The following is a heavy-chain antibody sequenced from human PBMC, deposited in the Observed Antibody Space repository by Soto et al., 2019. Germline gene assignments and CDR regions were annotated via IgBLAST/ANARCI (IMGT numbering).Heavy chain of an antibody. J-gene: IGHJ6*02. D-gene: IGHD3-10*01. V-gene: IGHV5-51*01. CDR2: IYPGDSDT. CDR1: GYSFTSYW. CDR3: ARSHGSGSYYPYYYYGMDV. Sequence: GESLKICCKGSGYSFTSYWIGWVRQMPGKGLEWMGIIYPGDSDTRYSPSFQGQVTISADKSISTAYLQWSSLKASDTAMYYCARSHGSGSYYPYYYYGMDVWGQGTTVTVSS.